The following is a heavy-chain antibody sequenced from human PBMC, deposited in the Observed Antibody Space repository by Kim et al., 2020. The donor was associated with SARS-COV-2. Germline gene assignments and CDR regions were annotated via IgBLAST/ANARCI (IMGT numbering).Heavy chain of an antibody. CDR3: ARQPYSYGPLDP. CDR1: GGSISSSSYY. V-gene: IGHV4-39*01. CDR2: IYYSGST. J-gene: IGHJ5*02. D-gene: IGHD5-18*01. Sequence: SETLSLTCTVSGGSISSSSYYWGWIRQPPGKGLEWIGSIYYSGSTYYNPSLKRRVTISVDTSKNQFSLKLISVTAADTAVYYCARQPYSYGPLDPGGQGTLVTVSS.